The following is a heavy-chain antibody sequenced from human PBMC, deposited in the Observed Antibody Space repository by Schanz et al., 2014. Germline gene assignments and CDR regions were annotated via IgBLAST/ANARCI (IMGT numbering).Heavy chain of an antibody. D-gene: IGHD6-13*01. Sequence: QVQLVQSGAEVKKPGSSMKVSCKASGGTFNSYTINWVRQAPGQGLEWMGRIIPILGIANYAQKFQGRVTMTIDPYTSTAYMELRSLRSDDTAVYYCARARSWPDYWGQGTLVTVSS. J-gene: IGHJ4*02. V-gene: IGHV1-69*02. CDR3: ARARSWPDY. CDR2: IIPILGIA. CDR1: GGTFNSYT.